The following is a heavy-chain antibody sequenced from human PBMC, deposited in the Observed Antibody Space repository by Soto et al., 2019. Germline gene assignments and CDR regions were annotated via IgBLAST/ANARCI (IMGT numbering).Heavy chain of an antibody. Sequence: QVQLQESGPGLVKPSQTLSLTCTVSGVSISSGGYYWSWIRQHPGKGLEWIGYIYYSGSTYYNPSLKSRVTISVDTSKNQFSLKLSSVTAADTAVYYCASRPNGDYYYGMDVWGQGTTVTVSS. D-gene: IGHD4-17*01. CDR2: IYYSGST. V-gene: IGHV4-31*03. J-gene: IGHJ6*02. CDR1: GVSISSGGYY. CDR3: ASRPNGDYYYGMDV.